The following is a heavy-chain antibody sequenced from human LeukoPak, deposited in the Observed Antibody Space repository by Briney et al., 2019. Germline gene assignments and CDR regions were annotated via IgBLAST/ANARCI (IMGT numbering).Heavy chain of an antibody. CDR3: ARDQSEAGIRRWGGFDP. V-gene: IGHV4-39*07. J-gene: IGHJ5*02. CDR2: IYYSGST. CDR1: GGSISSSSYY. Sequence: PSGTLSLTCAVSGGSISSSSYYWGWIRQPPGKGLEWIGSIYYSGSTYYNPSLKSRVTISVDTSKNQFSLKLSSVTAADTAVYYCARDQSEAGIRRWGGFDPWGQGTLVTVSS. D-gene: IGHD6-19*01.